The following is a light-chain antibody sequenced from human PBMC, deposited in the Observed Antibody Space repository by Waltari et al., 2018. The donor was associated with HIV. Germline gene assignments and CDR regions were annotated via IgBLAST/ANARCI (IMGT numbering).Light chain of an antibody. CDR1: AVVFGKFTF. J-gene: IGLJ1*01. V-gene: IGLV2-23*01. CDR3: YSYAGSGTFV. CDR2: EAT. Sequence: QLPRTSPPPVFGSLDNPSNSSSLGPAVVFGKFTFLSWFQQTPRKAPKVVIYEATRRPSDISDRVSGSRSGTAASLAISGLQSEDEADYYCYSYAGSGTFVFGTGTRVTVL.